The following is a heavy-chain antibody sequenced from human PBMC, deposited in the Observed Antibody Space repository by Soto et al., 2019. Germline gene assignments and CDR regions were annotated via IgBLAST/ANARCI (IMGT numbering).Heavy chain of an antibody. CDR1: GYSISSGYY. CDR2: IYHSGST. J-gene: IGHJ4*02. D-gene: IGHD3-10*01. CDR3: VRGSGRYDD. V-gene: IGHV4-38-2*01. Sequence: QVQLQESGPGLVKPSETLSLTCAVSGYSISSGYYWGWIRQPPGKGLEWIGSIYHSGSTYYNPSLKSRLTISVDTSKNQFSLKLTSVTAADTAVYYCVRGSGRYDDWGQGTLVTVSS.